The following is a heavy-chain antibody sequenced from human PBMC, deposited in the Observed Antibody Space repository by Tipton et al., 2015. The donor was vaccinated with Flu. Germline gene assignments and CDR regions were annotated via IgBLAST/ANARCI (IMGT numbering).Heavy chain of an antibody. Sequence: SLRLSCAASGFTFSSYSMNWVRQAPGKGLEWVSSISSSSSYIYYADSVKGRFTISRDNAKNSLYLQMNSLRAEDTAVYYCARHDYSNYAGYGYWGQGTLVTVSS. CDR2: ISSSSSYI. D-gene: IGHD4-11*01. V-gene: IGHV3-21*01. CDR3: ARHDYSNYAGYGY. J-gene: IGHJ4*02. CDR1: GFTFSSYS.